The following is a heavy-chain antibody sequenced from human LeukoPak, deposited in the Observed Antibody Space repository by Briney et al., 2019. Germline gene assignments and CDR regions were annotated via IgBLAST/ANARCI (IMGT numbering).Heavy chain of an antibody. Sequence: PGGSLRLACAASGFTFSTYGMHWVRQAPGKGLEWVAFIRYDGDNEYYADSVKGRFTISRDDSKNTLYLHKTSLRAEDTAVYSRATRGAQKGSGSYFHFDYWGQGTLVTVSS. D-gene: IGHD1-26*01. V-gene: IGHV3-30*02. CDR2: IRYDGDNE. CDR1: GFTFSTYG. CDR3: ATRGAQKGSGSYFHFDY. J-gene: IGHJ4*02.